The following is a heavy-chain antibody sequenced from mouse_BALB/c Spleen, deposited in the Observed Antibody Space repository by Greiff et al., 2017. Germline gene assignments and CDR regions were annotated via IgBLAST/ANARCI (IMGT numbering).Heavy chain of an antibody. V-gene: IGHV5-6-5*01. CDR1: GFTFSSYA. D-gene: IGHD1-1*01. J-gene: IGHJ3*01. CDR3: ARELRYDGDWFAY. Sequence: EVKLVESGGGLVKPGGSLKLSCAASGFTFSSYAMSWVRQTPEKRLEWVASIGSGGSTYYPDSVKGRFTISRDNARNILYLQMSSLRSEDTAMYYCARELRYDGDWFAYWGQGTLVTVSA. CDR2: IGSGGST.